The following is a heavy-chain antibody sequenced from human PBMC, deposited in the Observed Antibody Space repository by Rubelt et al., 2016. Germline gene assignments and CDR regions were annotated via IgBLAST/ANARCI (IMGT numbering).Heavy chain of an antibody. CDR2: IYYSGST. D-gene: IGHD2-2*01. V-gene: IGHV4-38-2*02. Sequence: QVQLQESGPGLVKPSETLSLTCTVSGYSISSGYYWGWIRQPPGKGLEWIGSIYYSGSTYYNPSLKSRVTISVDTSKNQFSLKLSSVTAEDTAVYYCARESSTSYNWFDPWGQGTLVTVSS. CDR1: GYSISSGYY. CDR3: ARESSTSYNWFDP. J-gene: IGHJ5*02.